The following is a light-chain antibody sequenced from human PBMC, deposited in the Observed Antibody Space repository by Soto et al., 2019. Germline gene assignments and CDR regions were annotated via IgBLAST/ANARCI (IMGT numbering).Light chain of an antibody. CDR2: EGS. V-gene: IGLV2-23*01. Sequence: QSALTQPASVSGSPGQSITISCTGTSSDIKNSNLVSWYQQHPGKAPKLMIYEGSKRPSGISHRFSGSKSGTTASLTISGRQAEDEADYYCYSDTTYSSLMVFGGGTKLTVL. CDR3: YSDTTYSSLMV. CDR1: SSDIKNSNL. J-gene: IGLJ2*01.